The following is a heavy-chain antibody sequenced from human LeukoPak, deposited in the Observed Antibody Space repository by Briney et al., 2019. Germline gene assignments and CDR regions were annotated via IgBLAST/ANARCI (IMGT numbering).Heavy chain of an antibody. CDR2: ISGSGGST. Sequence: PGGSLRLSCAASGFTFSSYAMSWVRQAPGKGLEWVSAISGSGGSTYYADSVKGRFTISRDNSKNTLYLQMNSLRAEDTAVYYCAXDISVGNWFDPWGQGTLVTVSS. V-gene: IGHV3-23*01. J-gene: IGHJ5*02. CDR1: GFTFSSYA. D-gene: IGHD1-14*01. CDR3: AXDISVGNWFDP.